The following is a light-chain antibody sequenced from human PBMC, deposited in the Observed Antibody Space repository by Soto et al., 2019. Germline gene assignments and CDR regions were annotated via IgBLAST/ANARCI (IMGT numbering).Light chain of an antibody. Sequence: ENVLTQSPGTLSLSPGERATLSCRASQSVGRDYLAWFQQKPGQAPRLLIHDASRRATGIPDRFSGSGSGTDFTLTINRLEREDFAIYYCQQDASSPITFGQGSRVDIK. CDR1: QSVGRDY. CDR3: QQDASSPIT. CDR2: DAS. V-gene: IGKV3-20*01. J-gene: IGKJ5*01.